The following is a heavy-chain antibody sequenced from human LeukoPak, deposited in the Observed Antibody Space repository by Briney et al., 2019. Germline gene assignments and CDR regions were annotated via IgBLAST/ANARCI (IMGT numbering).Heavy chain of an antibody. CDR3: TSTIDFGESYFDY. V-gene: IGHV3-15*01. CDR2: IKSKTDGGKT. CDR1: GFTFSNAW. J-gene: IGHJ4*02. Sequence: GGSLRLSCAASGFTFSNAWMSWVRQAPGKGLEWVGRIKSKTDGGKTDYAAPVKGRFTISRDDSKNTLYLQMNSLKTEDTAVYYCTSTIDFGESYFDYWGQGTLVTVSS. D-gene: IGHD3-10*01.